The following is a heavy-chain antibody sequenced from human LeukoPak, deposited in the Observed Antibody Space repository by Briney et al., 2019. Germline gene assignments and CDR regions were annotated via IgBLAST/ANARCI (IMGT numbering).Heavy chain of an antibody. D-gene: IGHD1-26*01. CDR1: GYTFTGYY. CDR3: ARARGSWGRNWFDP. CDR2: INPNSGGT. V-gene: IGHV1-2*02. J-gene: IGHJ5*02. Sequence: ASVKVSCKASGYTFTGYYMHWVRQAPGQGLEWMGWINPNSGGTNYAQKFQGGVTMTRDTSISTAYMELSRLRSDDTAVYYCARARGSWGRNWFDPWGQGTLVTVSS.